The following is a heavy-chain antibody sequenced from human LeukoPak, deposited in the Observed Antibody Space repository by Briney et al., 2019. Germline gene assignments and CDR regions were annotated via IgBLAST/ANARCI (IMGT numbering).Heavy chain of an antibody. CDR2: INHSGST. Sequence: SETLSLTCAVYGGSFSGYYWSWIRQPPGKGLEWIGEINHSGSTNYNPSLKSRVTISVDTSKNQFSLKLSSVTAADTAVYYCARETYDILTGYAGGDNWFDPWGQGTLVTVSS. J-gene: IGHJ5*02. CDR1: GGSFSGYY. CDR3: ARETYDILTGYAGGDNWFDP. D-gene: IGHD3-9*01. V-gene: IGHV4-34*01.